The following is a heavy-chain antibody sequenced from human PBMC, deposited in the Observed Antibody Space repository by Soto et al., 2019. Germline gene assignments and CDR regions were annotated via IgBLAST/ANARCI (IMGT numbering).Heavy chain of an antibody. CDR2: ISASGSAT. J-gene: IGHJ5*02. CDR3: AIDDLLRYFDLGFDP. D-gene: IGHD3-9*01. CDR1: GFTFSTYA. V-gene: IGHV3-23*01. Sequence: GGSLRLSCAASGFTFSTYAMSWVRQAPGRGLDWVSGISASGSATYYADSVKGRFTISRDKFRNTLYLQMNNLRAEDTAVYYCAIDDLLRYFDLGFDPWGQGTLVTVS.